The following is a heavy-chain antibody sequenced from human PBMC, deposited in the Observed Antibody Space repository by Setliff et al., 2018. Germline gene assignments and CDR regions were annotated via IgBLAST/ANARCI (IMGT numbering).Heavy chain of an antibody. D-gene: IGHD3-3*01. Sequence: GASVKVSCKASGYTFSNYGLSWVRQAPGQGPEWMGWISASNGQTRYTEELQGRVTMTTDTSTSTAYMDLRSLRSDDTAVYYCARSIALFGVDVVSCCFDHWGQGTLVTVSS. CDR2: ISASNGQT. CDR3: ARSIALFGVDVVSCCFDH. J-gene: IGHJ4*02. V-gene: IGHV1-18*01. CDR1: GYTFSNYG.